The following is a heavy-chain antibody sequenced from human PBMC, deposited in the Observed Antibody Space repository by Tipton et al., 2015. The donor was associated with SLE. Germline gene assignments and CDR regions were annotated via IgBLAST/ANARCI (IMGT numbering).Heavy chain of an antibody. V-gene: IGHV4-4*08. CDR3: ARVSRFLEWLVEY. D-gene: IGHD3-3*01. CDR2: IYSSGNT. J-gene: IGHJ4*02. CDR1: GGSISNYY. Sequence: TLSLTCTVSGGSISNYYWSWFRQPPGKGLEWIGYIYSSGNTNYNPSLKSRVTISVDTSTNQFSLKLRSVTAADTAVYYCARVSRFLEWLVEYWGQGKLVTVSS.